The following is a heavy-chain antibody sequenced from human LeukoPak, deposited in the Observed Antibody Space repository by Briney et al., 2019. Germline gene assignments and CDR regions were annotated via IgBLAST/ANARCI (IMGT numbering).Heavy chain of an antibody. CDR1: GGSISSHY. CDR2: IYYSGSI. Sequence: SGTLSLTCTVSGGSISSHYWSWIRQPPGKGLEWIGYIYYSGSINYNPSLKSRVTISVDTSNNQFSLKLGSVTAADTAVYYCARMRDWFDPWGQGTLVTVSS. CDR3: ARMRDWFDP. V-gene: IGHV4-59*11. J-gene: IGHJ5*02.